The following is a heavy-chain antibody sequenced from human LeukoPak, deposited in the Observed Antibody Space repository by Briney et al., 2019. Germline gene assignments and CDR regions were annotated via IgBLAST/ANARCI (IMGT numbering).Heavy chain of an antibody. CDR1: GGSISSSSYY. J-gene: IGHJ4*02. Sequence: PSETLSLTCTVSGGSISSSSYYWGWIRQPPGKGLEWIGSIYYSGSTYYNPSLKSRVTISVDTSKNQFSLKLSSVTAADTAVYYCARHEAMVRGFDYWGQGTLVTVSS. D-gene: IGHD3-10*01. CDR2: IYYSGST. V-gene: IGHV4-39*01. CDR3: ARHEAMVRGFDY.